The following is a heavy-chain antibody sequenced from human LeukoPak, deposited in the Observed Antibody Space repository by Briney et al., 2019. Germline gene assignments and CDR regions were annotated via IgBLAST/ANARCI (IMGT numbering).Heavy chain of an antibody. CDR3: ARDGTDSSGYYFGY. D-gene: IGHD3-22*01. CDR1: GGSIGGDTYY. Sequence: SETLSLTCTVSGGSIGGDTYYWSWIRQHPGKGLEWIGYIYYSGDTHYNPSLESRVTISVDTSKNQLSLELTSVTAADTAVYFCARDGTDSSGYYFGYWGRGTLVTVSS. V-gene: IGHV4-31*03. J-gene: IGHJ4*02. CDR2: IYYSGDT.